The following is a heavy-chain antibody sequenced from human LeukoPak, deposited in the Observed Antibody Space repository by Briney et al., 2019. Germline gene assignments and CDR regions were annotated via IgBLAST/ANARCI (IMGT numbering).Heavy chain of an antibody. CDR1: GGSFSGYY. CDR3: ARAIVGATGGGY. D-gene: IGHD1-26*01. CDR2: INHSGST. Sequence: SETLSLTCAVYGGSFSGYYWSWIRQPPGKGLEWIGEINHSGSTNYNPSLKSRVTISVDTSKNQFSLKLSSVTAADTAVYYCARAIVGATGGGYWGQGALVTVSS. J-gene: IGHJ4*02. V-gene: IGHV4-34*01.